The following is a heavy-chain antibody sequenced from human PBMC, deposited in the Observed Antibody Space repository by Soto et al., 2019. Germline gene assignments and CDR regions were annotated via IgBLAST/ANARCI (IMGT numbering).Heavy chain of an antibody. D-gene: IGHD3-3*01. J-gene: IGHJ5*02. CDR3: ATGNYDFWSGYNNWFDP. Sequence: PSETLSLTCTVSGGSISSYYWSWIRQPPGKGLEWIGYIYYSGSTNYNPSLKSRVTISVDTSKYQFSLKLSSVTAADTAVYYCATGNYDFWSGYNNWFDPWGQGTLVTVSS. CDR2: IYYSGST. CDR1: GGSISSYY. V-gene: IGHV4-59*01.